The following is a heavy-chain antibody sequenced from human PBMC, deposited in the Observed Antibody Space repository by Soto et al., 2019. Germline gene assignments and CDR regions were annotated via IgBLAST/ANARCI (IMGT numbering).Heavy chain of an antibody. CDR2: IRQDGREI. D-gene: IGHD1-1*01. CDR3: ATDRWTGAFDF. CDR1: DFTFSTYW. J-gene: IGHJ3*01. V-gene: IGHV3-7*01. Sequence: PGGSLRLSCVASDFTFSTYWMAWLRQTPGKGLEFVANIRQDGREINYLDSGKGRFTISRDNAEKSLFLQMNSLRAEDTAVYYCATDRWTGAFDFRGQATVVTVSS.